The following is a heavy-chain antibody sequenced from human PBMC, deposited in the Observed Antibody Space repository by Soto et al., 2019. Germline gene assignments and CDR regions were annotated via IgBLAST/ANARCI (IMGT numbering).Heavy chain of an antibody. D-gene: IGHD2-2*03. CDR3: AGHLDIVVLLGAF. J-gene: IGHJ3*01. Sequence: GESLKISCKGSGYSVTSYRIAWVRQMPGKGLEWMGRIDPSDSYTNYSPSFQGHVTISVDTSTSTAYLQWTSLKASDTAMFYCAGHLDIVVLLGAFWGKGTMVTVSS. CDR2: IDPSDSYT. V-gene: IGHV5-10-1*01. CDR1: GYSVTSYR.